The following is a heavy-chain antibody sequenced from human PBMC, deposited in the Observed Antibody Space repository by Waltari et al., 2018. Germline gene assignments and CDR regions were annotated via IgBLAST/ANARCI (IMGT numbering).Heavy chain of an antibody. CDR1: GYTFTSYA. V-gene: IGHV7-4-1*02. CDR2: INSNTGNP. D-gene: IGHD3-16*01. CDR3: ARVLSADLGELLQLFDY. Sequence: QVQLVQSGSELKKPGASVKVSCKASGYTFTSYAMNWVRQAPGQGLEWMGWINSNTGNPTYAQGFTGRFVFSLDTSVSTAYLQISSLKAEDTAVYYCARVLSADLGELLQLFDYWGQGTLVTVSS. J-gene: IGHJ4*02.